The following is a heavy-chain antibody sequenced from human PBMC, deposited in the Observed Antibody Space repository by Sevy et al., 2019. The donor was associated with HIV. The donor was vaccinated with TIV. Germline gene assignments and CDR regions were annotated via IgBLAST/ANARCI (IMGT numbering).Heavy chain of an antibody. CDR2: ISSHGGYI. J-gene: IGHJ4*02. CDR3: AREDRAEAGTGGFDY. CDR1: GFTLSDYA. D-gene: IGHD6-19*01. Sequence: GGSLRLSCAASGFTLSDYAMHWVRQAPGKGLEYVSGISSHGGYIFYSNSVKGRFTISRDTSKNTLYFQMGSLRVEDMAVYYCAREDRAEAGTGGFDYWGLGTLVTVSS. V-gene: IGHV3-64*01.